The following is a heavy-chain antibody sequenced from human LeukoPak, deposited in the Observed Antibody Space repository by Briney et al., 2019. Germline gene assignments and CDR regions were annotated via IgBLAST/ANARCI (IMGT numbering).Heavy chain of an antibody. V-gene: IGHV4-59*01. CDR1: GGSISSYQ. CDR2: IYYSGSA. D-gene: IGHD4-23*01. CDR3: ARVGVDYSGNIIKYFFDY. J-gene: IGHJ4*02. Sequence: PSETLSLTCTVSGGSISSYQWSWIRQPPGKGLEWIGNIYYSGSANYNPSLKSQVTISVDTSKNQFSLKLSPVTAADTAVYYCARVGVDYSGNIIKYFFDYWGQGTLVTVSS.